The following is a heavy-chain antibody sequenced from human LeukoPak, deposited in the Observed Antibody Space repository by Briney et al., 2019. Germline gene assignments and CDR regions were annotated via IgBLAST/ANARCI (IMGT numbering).Heavy chain of an antibody. CDR2: IRSKANSYAT. CDR3: TRRSPYYYGSGDAFDI. CDR1: GFTFCGSA. Sequence: GGYLRLSCAASGFTFCGSAMHWVRQASGKGLEWVGRIRSKANSYATAYAASVKGRFTISRDDSKNTAYLQMNSLKTEDTAVYYCTRRSPYYYGSGDAFDIWGQGTMVTVSS. V-gene: IGHV3-73*01. D-gene: IGHD3-10*01. J-gene: IGHJ3*02.